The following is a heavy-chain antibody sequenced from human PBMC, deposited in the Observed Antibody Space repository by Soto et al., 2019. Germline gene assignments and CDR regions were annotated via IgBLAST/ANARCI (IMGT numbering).Heavy chain of an antibody. Sequence: QVQLVQSGAEVKKPGSSVKVSCKASGGTFSSYTISWVRPAPGQGLEWMGRIIPILGIANYAQKFQGRVTITADKSTSTAYMELSSLRSEDTAVYYCASARNSGYDYGKIFDYCGQGTLATVSS. V-gene: IGHV1-69*02. D-gene: IGHD5-12*01. J-gene: IGHJ4*02. CDR3: ASARNSGYDYGKIFDY. CDR1: GGTFSSYT. CDR2: IIPILGIA.